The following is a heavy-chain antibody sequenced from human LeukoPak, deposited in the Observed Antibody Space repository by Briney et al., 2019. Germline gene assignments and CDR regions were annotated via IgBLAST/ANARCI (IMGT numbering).Heavy chain of an antibody. CDR1: DDSISDYY. J-gene: IGHJ1*01. CDR2: FHNSGTS. CDR3: TRGPGWLIDH. V-gene: IGHV4-59*01. D-gene: IGHD3-16*01. Sequence: SETPSLTCTVSDDSISDYYQGWIRQPPGQGLEWIGYFHNSGTSTYNPSLKSRVTISADTSKNQFSLKLNSLTTADTAVYYCTRGPGWLIDHWGQGILVTVSS.